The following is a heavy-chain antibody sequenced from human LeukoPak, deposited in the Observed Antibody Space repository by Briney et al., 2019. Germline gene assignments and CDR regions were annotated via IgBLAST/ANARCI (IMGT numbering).Heavy chain of an antibody. Sequence: GGSLRLSCAASGFTFSSYWMSWVRQAPGKGLEWVANIKQDGSEKYYVDSVKGRFTISRDNAKNSLYLQMNSLRAEDTAVYYCARGFRFVYYDSSGYYYRVGFDYWGQGTLVTVSS. CDR3: ARGFRFVYYDSSGYYYRVGFDY. CDR2: IKQDGSEK. D-gene: IGHD3-22*01. V-gene: IGHV3-7*01. CDR1: GFTFSSYW. J-gene: IGHJ4*02.